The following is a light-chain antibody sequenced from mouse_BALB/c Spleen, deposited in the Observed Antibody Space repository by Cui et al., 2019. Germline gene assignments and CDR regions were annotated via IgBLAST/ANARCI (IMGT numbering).Light chain of an antibody. CDR3: QNDHSYPLT. CDR2: GAS. Sequence: DLVLTQSPSSLSVSAGEKVTMSCKSSQSLLNSGNQKNYLAWYQQKPGQPPKLLIYGASTRESGVPDRFTGSGSGTDFTLTISSVQAEDLAVYYCQNDHSYPLTFGAGTKLELK. CDR1: QSLLNSGNQKNY. V-gene: IGKV8-28*01. J-gene: IGKJ5*01.